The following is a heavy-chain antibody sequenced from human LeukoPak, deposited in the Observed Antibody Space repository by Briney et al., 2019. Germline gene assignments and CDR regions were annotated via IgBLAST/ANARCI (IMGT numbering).Heavy chain of an antibody. CDR1: GFTFSSYS. CDR3: ARSDAFDI. V-gene: IGHV3-21*01. CDR2: ISSSGSYI. Sequence: GGSLRLSCAASGFTFSSYSMNWVRQAPGKGLEWVSSISSSGSYIYYADSVKGRFTISRDNAKNSLYLQMNSLRAEDTAAYYCARSDAFDIWGQGTMVTVSS. J-gene: IGHJ3*02.